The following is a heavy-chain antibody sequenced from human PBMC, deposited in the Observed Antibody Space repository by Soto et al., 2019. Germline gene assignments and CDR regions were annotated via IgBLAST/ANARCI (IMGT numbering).Heavy chain of an antibody. D-gene: IGHD4-4*01. CDR2: IYYSGST. CDR3: ARDITVTRRTTYNWFDP. V-gene: IGHV4-61*01. J-gene: IGHJ5*02. Sequence: SETLSLTCTVSGGSVSRGSYYWSWIRPPPGKGLEWIGYIYYSGSTNYNPSLKSRVTISVDTSKNQFSLKLSSVTAADTAVYYCARDITVTRRTTYNWFDPWGQGTLVTV. CDR1: GGSVSRGSYY.